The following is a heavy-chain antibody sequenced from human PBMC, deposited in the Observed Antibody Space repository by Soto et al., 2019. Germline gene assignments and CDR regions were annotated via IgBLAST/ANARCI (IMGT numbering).Heavy chain of an antibody. Sequence: GGSMRLSCAASGFTFSSFSMNWVRQNPGKGLEWVSSISSSSSYIYYADSVKGRFTISRDNAKNSLYLQMNSLRAEDTAVYYCARATPGSDFWSGYYTGGYYYYMDVWGKGTTVTVSS. CDR1: GFTFSSFS. V-gene: IGHV3-21*01. CDR3: ARATPGSDFWSGYYTGGYYYYMDV. CDR2: ISSSSSYI. J-gene: IGHJ6*03. D-gene: IGHD3-3*01.